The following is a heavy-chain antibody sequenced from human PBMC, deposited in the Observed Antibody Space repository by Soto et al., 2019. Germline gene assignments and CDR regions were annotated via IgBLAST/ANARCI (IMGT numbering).Heavy chain of an antibody. Sequence: SETLSLTCAVYGGSFSDYLWSWIRQPPGKRLGWSEVFNHVAASNLNPSLKSRVAISVDPTKDQISVRLRSVTAADTAVYYCARGRRNRKYVLVRENWFDPWGQATLVTISS. CDR2: FNHVAAS. J-gene: IGHJ5*02. V-gene: IGHV4-34*01. CDR1: GGSFSDYL. CDR3: ARGRRNRKYVLVRENWFDP. D-gene: IGHD3-10*02.